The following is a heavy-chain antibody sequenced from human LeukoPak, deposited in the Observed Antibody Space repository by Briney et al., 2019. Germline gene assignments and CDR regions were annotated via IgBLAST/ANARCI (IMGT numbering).Heavy chain of an antibody. J-gene: IGHJ4*02. CDR3: ARRERYYYDSSGYSF. Sequence: SETLSLTCTVSGGSISSYYWSWIRQPPGKGLEWIGFIFYSGTTNYNPSLKSRVTISVDTSKNQFSLKLSSVTAADTAVYYCARRERYYYDSSGYSFWGQGTLVTVSS. CDR1: GGSISSYY. D-gene: IGHD3-22*01. V-gene: IGHV4-59*12. CDR2: IFYSGTT.